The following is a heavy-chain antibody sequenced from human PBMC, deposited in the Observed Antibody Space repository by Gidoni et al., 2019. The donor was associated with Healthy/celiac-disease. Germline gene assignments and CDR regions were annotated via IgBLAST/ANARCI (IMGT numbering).Heavy chain of an antibody. Sequence: VQLLESGGGLVQPGGSLRLSCAASGLTFSSYAMSWVRQAPGKGLEWVSAISGSGGSTYYADSWKGRFTISRDNSKKTLYLQMNSLRAEDTAVYYCAKDINRIAAAGTGDDWGQGTLVTVSA. CDR1: GLTFSSYA. CDR3: AKDINRIAAAGTGDD. V-gene: IGHV3-23*01. CDR2: ISGSGGST. D-gene: IGHD6-13*01. J-gene: IGHJ4*02.